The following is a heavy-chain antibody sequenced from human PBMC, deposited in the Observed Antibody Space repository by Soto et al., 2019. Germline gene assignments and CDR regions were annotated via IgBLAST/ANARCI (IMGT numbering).Heavy chain of an antibody. CDR3: AKLSCGGSTSCYYRSEYSY. Sequence: PGGSLRLSCAASGFTFSSYAMSWVRQAPGKGLEWVSAISGSGGSTYYADSVKGRFTISRDNSKNTLYLQMNSLRAEDTAVYYCAKLSCGGSTSCYYRSEYSYWGQGTLVTVSS. CDR1: GFTFSSYA. V-gene: IGHV3-23*01. J-gene: IGHJ4*02. D-gene: IGHD2-2*01. CDR2: ISGSGGST.